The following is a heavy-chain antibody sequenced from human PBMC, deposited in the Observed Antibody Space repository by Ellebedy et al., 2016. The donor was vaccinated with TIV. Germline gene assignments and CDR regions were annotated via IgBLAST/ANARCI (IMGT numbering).Heavy chain of an antibody. CDR3: ARRTSAGGIDY. Sequence: GSLRLXXAVYGGSFSAYYWNWICQSSGKGLEWIGEISHTGSPNYNPSFKSRVVMSVDTSKNQFSLKLISMTAADTAAYYCARRTSAGGIDYWGQGMLVTVSS. J-gene: IGHJ4*02. CDR1: GGSFSAYY. D-gene: IGHD3/OR15-3a*01. V-gene: IGHV4-34*01. CDR2: ISHTGSP.